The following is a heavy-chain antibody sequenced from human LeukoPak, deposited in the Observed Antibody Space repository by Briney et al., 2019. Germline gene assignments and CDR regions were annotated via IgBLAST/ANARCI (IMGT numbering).Heavy chain of an antibody. CDR1: GGSISSYY. D-gene: IGHD3-22*01. CDR2: IYYSGST. V-gene: IGHV4-59*01. J-gene: IGHJ4*02. Sequence: SETLSLTCTVSGGSISSYYWSWIRQPPGKGLEWIGYIYYSGSTNYNPSLKSRVTISVDTSKNQFSLKLSSVTAADTAVYYCQEEGYSSGYYVSLWGQGTLVTVSS. CDR3: QEEGYSSGYYVSL.